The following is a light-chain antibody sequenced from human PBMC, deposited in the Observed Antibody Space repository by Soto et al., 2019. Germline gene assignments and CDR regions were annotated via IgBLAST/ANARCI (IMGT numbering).Light chain of an antibody. V-gene: IGLV2-18*02. CDR3: SSYTSSSTPLYV. CDR2: EVS. J-gene: IGLJ1*01. CDR1: SSDVGSYNR. Sequence: LTQPPSVSGSPGQSVTISCTGTSSDVGSYNRVSWYQQPPGTAPKLMIYEVSNRPSGVPDRFSGSKSGNTASLTISGLQAEDEADYYCSSYTSSSTPLYVFGTGTQLTVL.